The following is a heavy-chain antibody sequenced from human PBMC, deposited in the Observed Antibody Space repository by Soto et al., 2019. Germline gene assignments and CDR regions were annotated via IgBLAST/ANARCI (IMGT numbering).Heavy chain of an antibody. D-gene: IGHD3-22*01. CDR1: GYSIISGDY. Sequence: AETLSLTCAVSGYSIISGDYLVWVRQPPGKGLELIGYIYQSGSTYYNPSLKSRVTISLDTSKKQFSLRLSSVTAADTAVYSCAKYDSSGWFDPWGQGTLVTVSS. V-gene: IGHV4-38-2*01. J-gene: IGHJ5*02. CDR3: AKYDSSGWFDP. CDR2: IYQSGST.